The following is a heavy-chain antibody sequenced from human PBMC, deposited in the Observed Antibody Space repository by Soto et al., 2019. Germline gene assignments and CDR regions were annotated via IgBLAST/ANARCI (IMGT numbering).Heavy chain of an antibody. CDR1: GFTFSSYG. J-gene: IGHJ6*02. Sequence: QVQLVESGGGVVQPGRSLRLSCAASGFTFSSYGMHWVRQAPGKGLEWVAVIWYVGSNKYYADSVKGRFTISRDNSKNPLFVDMNSVRAEDRSLYYCASDGSGSSWYWGSGYYYGMDVWGQGTTVTVSS. D-gene: IGHD6-13*01. CDR3: ASDGSGSSWYWGSGYYYGMDV. CDR2: IWYVGSNK. V-gene: IGHV3-33*01.